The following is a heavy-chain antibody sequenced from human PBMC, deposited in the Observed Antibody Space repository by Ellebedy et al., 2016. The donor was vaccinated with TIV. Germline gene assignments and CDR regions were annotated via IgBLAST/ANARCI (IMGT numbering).Heavy chain of an antibody. J-gene: IGHJ4*02. Sequence: PGGSLRLSCAASGFTVSNNYMRWVRQAPGKGLEWVSLIYSTGDTHYADFVKGRFTISRDNSKNTLYLQMNSRRVEDTAVYYCARDGGAARTAPPDYWGQGTLVTVSS. V-gene: IGHV3-66*01. CDR1: GFTVSNNY. CDR2: IYSTGDT. D-gene: IGHD6-6*01. CDR3: ARDGGAARTAPPDY.